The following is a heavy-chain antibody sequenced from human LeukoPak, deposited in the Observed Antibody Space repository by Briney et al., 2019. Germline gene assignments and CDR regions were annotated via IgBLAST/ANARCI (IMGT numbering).Heavy chain of an antibody. CDR2: ISSSGSTI. Sequence: AGSLRLSCAASGFTFRNYEMNWVRQAPGKGLEWVSYISSSGSTIFYAASVKGRFTISRDNARNSVYLQMNSLSAEDTAVYYCAREEARGLDYWGQGTAVTVSS. J-gene: IGHJ4*02. CDR1: GFTFRNYE. V-gene: IGHV3-48*03. CDR3: AREEARGLDY.